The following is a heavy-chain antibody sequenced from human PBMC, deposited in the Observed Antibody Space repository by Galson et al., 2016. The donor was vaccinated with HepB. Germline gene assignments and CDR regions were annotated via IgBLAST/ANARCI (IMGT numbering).Heavy chain of an antibody. J-gene: IGHJ4*02. D-gene: IGHD1-1*01. Sequence: SVKVSCKASGYTFTPYDIYWVRQAPGQGLEWMGWINPNNGGTMYAQNFRGRVTLTRDTSISTAYMELDSLTSDGTAVYYCARPVNRVGTGYWGQGTLVTVSS. CDR2: INPNNGGT. CDR1: GYTFTPYD. CDR3: ARPVNRVGTGY. V-gene: IGHV1-2*02.